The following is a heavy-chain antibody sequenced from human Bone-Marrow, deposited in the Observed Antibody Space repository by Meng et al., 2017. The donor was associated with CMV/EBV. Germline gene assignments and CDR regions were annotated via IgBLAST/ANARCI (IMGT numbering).Heavy chain of an antibody. CDR2: ISVSGVST. D-gene: IGHD5/OR15-5a*01. J-gene: IGHJ4*02. Sequence: GESLKISCAASGFTFSSYVMTWVRQAPGKGLEWVSGISVSGVSTYYADSVKGRFTISRDNSKNTLYLQMNSLRAEDTAVYYCAKPPVVIYSVRQLGGPATLVTPSS. V-gene: IGHV3-23*01. CDR3: AKPPVVIYSVRQL. CDR1: GFTFSSYV.